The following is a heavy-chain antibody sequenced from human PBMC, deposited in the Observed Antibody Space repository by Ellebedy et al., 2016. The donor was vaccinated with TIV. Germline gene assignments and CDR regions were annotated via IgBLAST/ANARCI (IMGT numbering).Heavy chain of an antibody. Sequence: LSFTCXASGFTFCSYAMHWVRPAPGKGLEWVAVISYDGSNKDYADSVKGRFTISRDNSKNTLYLQMSSLGVEDTDVYYCAKGYGSGNFNELDYWGQGTLVTVSS. CDR3: AKGYGSGNFNELDY. CDR1: GFTFCSYA. CDR2: ISYDGSNK. V-gene: IGHV3-30-3*01. J-gene: IGHJ4*02. D-gene: IGHD3-10*01.